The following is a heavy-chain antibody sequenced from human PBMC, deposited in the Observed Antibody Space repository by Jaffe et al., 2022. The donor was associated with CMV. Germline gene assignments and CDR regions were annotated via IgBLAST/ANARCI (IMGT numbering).Heavy chain of an antibody. D-gene: IGHD4-4*01. Sequence: QVTLRESGPALVKPTQTLTLTCTFSGFSLSTTGMCLSWIRQPPGKALEWLALIDWDGDKYYSTSLKTRLTISKDTSKNQVVLTMTNLDPVDTATYYCARSRYSREYYGMDVWGQGTTVTVSS. V-gene: IGHV2-70*01. CDR1: GFSLSTTGMC. J-gene: IGHJ6*02. CDR3: ARSRYSREYYGMDV. CDR2: IDWDGDK.